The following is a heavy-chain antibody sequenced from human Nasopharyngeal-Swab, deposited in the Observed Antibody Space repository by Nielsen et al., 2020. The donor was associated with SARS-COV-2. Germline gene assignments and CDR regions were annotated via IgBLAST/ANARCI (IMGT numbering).Heavy chain of an antibody. Sequence: GESLKISCSASGFPFRNSWLRLVLQAPGQGLEWVVRIKSKTDGGTTDYAAPVKGRFTISRDDSKNTLYLQMNSLKTEDTAVYYCTTGGVGYYDSSGYYVGYWGQGTLVTVSS. D-gene: IGHD3-22*01. CDR1: GFPFRNSW. CDR3: TTGGVGYYDSSGYYVGY. J-gene: IGHJ4*02. CDR2: IKSKTDGGTT. V-gene: IGHV3-15*01.